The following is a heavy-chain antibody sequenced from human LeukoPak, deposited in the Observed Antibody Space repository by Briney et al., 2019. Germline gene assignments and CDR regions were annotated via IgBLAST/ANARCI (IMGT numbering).Heavy chain of an antibody. D-gene: IGHD1-26*01. V-gene: IGHV4-61*01. CDR3: ARAKWELLGS. CDR1: GGSVSSGSYY. J-gene: IGHJ5*02. Sequence: SETLSLTCTVSGGSVSSGSYYWSWLRQPPGKGLEWFGYIYYTGSTNYNPSLKSRVTISLDTSKNQFSLKLSSVTAADTAVYYCARAKWELLGSWGQGTLVTVSS. CDR2: IYYTGST.